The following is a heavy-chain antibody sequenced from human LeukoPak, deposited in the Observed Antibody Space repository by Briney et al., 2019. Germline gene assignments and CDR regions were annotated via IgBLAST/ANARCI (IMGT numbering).Heavy chain of an antibody. J-gene: IGHJ4*02. CDR2: INPSGGST. D-gene: IGHD3-9*01. V-gene: IGHV1-46*01. Sequence: ASVKVSCKASGYTFTSYYMHWVRQAPAQGLEWMGIINPSGGSTSYAQKFQGRVTMTRDTSTSTVYMELSSLRSEDTAVYYCARDSVDGLFGYWGQGTLVTVSS. CDR3: ARDSVDGLFGY. CDR1: GYTFTSYY.